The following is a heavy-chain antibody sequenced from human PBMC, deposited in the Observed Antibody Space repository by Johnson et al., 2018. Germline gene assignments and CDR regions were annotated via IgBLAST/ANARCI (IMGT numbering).Heavy chain of an antibody. D-gene: IGHD1-1*01. J-gene: IGHJ6*03. Sequence: QVQLVQSGGGVVQPGRSLRLSCAASGFTFSSYGMHWVRQAPGKGLEWVAVISYDGSNKYYADSVKGRFTISRDNSKNTLYLQMNSLRAEDTAVYFCAKDKIDFTTGGWAVYKDVWGKGTTVTVSS. V-gene: IGHV3-30*18. CDR3: AKDKIDFTTGGWAVYKDV. CDR1: GFTFSSYG. CDR2: ISYDGSNK.